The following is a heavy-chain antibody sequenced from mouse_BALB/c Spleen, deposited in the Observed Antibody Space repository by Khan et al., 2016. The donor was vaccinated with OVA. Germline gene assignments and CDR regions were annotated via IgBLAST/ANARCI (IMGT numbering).Heavy chain of an antibody. CDR1: GYSITSGYG. CDR3: ARTASIKY. D-gene: IGHD1-2*01. V-gene: IGHV3-2*02. CDR2: ISYSGNT. J-gene: IGHJ2*01. Sequence: EVQLQESGPGLVKPSQSLSLTCTVTGYSITSGYGWNWIRQFPGNKLEWMGYISYSGNTNYNPSLKSRISITRDTSNNQFFLQLNSVTTEDTATYYCARTASIKYWGQGTTLTVSS.